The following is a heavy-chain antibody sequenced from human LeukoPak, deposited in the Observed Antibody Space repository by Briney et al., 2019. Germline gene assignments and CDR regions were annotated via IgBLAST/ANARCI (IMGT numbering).Heavy chain of an antibody. CDR3: ARGGAARPAIAVAGRAKKNQFDY. D-gene: IGHD6-19*01. V-gene: IGHV4-34*01. Sequence: SETLSLTCVVYGGSFSGYYWSWIRQPPGKGLEWIGEINHSGSTNYNPSLKSRVTISVDTSKNQFSLKLSSVTAADTPVYYCARGGAARPAIAVAGRAKKNQFDYWGQGTLVTVSS. CDR2: INHSGST. J-gene: IGHJ4*02. CDR1: GGSFSGYY.